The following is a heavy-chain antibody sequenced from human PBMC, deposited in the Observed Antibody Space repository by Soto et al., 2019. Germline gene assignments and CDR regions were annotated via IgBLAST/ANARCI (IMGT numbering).Heavy chain of an antibody. V-gene: IGHV3-64*01. CDR3: ARDPYGQDCSSTSCYAAYYMDV. D-gene: IGHD2-2*01. CDR1: GFXFSSYA. J-gene: IGHJ6*03. Sequence: GGSLXLSCAASGFXFSSYAMHWVRQAPGKGLEYVSAISSNGGSTYYANSVKGRFTISRDNSKNTLYLQMGSLRAEDMAVYYCARDPYGQDCSSTSCYAAYYMDVWGKGTTVTVSS. CDR2: ISSNGGST.